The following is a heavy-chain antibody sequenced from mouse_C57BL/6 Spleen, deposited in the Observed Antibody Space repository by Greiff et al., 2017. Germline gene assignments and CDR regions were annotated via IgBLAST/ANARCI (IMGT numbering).Heavy chain of an antibody. D-gene: IGHD1-1*01. J-gene: IGHJ2*01. CDR1: GYAFSSYW. CDR3: ARDYGRSVDY. V-gene: IGHV1-80*01. CDR2: IYPGDGDT. Sequence: QVQLQQSGAELVTPGASVKISCKASGYAFSSYWMNWVKQRPGKGLEWIGQIYPGDGDTNYNGKFKGKATLTADKSSSPAYLQLSSLTSEDSAVYFCARDYGRSVDYWDQGTTHTVAS.